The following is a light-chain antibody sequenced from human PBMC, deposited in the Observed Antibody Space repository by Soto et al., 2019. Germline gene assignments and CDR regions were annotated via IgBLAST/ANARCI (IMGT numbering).Light chain of an antibody. CDR1: SSDVGRYSY. CDR3: SSYTNTSTLV. CDR2: EVS. Sequence: QSALTQPRSVSGSPGQSVSISCTGTSSDVGRYSYVSWYQQHPGKAPKLMIYEVSRRPSGVSNRFSGSKSGNTASLTISGLLAEDEADYSCSSYTNTSTLVFGTGTKLTVL. V-gene: IGLV2-14*01. J-gene: IGLJ1*01.